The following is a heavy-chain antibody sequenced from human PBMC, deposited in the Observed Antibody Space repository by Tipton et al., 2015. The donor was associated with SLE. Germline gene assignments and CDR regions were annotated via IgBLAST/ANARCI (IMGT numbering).Heavy chain of an antibody. Sequence: TLSLTCTVSDDSISSGDYYWSWIRPPPGKGLEWIGYIFDTGSTSYNPPLESRVTISVETSKYQFSLELTSVTAADTAVYFCARRSRDGWFFDSWGQGLLVTVSS. CDR3: ARRSRDGWFFDS. CDR1: DDSISSGDYY. D-gene: IGHD5-24*01. J-gene: IGHJ4*02. V-gene: IGHV4-61*08. CDR2: IFDTGST.